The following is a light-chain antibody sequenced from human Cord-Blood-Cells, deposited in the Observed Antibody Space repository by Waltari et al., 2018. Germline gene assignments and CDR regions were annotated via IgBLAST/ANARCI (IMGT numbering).Light chain of an antibody. CDR2: DAS. J-gene: IGKJ2*01. CDR3: QQRSNWPYT. V-gene: IGKV3-11*01. CDR1: QSVSSY. Sequence: EIVLTQSPATLSLSPGERATLSCRASQSVSSYLAWYHQKPGQAPRLLIYDASNRATCIPARFSGSGSGTDFTLTISSLEPEDFAVYYCQQRSNWPYTFGQGTKLEIK.